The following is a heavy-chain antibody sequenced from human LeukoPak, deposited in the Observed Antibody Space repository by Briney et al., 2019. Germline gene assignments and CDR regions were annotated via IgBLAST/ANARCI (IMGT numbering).Heavy chain of an antibody. CDR1: GFTFSSYS. D-gene: IGHD6-13*01. CDR2: ISSSSSSI. Sequence: GGSLRLSCEASGFTFSSYSMNWVRQAPGKGLEWVSYISSSSSSISYADSVKGRFTISRDNAKNSLYLQMNSPRDEDTAVYYCARDGGSSWSHFDYWGQGTLVTVSS. V-gene: IGHV3-48*02. CDR3: ARDGGSSWSHFDY. J-gene: IGHJ4*02.